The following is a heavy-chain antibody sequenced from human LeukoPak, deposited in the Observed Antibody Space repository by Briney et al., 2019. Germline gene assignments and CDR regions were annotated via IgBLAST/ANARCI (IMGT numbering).Heavy chain of an antibody. Sequence: TRYSPSFQGRVIISADKSISTAYLQWSSLKAPDTAMYYCARQNNWNDGGRIYFDHWGQGTLVTLSS. V-gene: IGHV5-51*01. D-gene: IGHD1-20*01. CDR2: T. J-gene: IGHJ4*02. CDR3: ARQNNWNDGGRIYFDH.